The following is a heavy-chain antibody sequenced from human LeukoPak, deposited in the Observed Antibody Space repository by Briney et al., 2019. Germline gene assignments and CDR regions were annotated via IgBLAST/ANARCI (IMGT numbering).Heavy chain of an antibody. CDR1: GFTFSDYF. Sequence: PGGSLRLSCAASGFTFSDYFMTWIRQAPGKGLEWISYISSSGSTIFYADSVKGRFTLSRDNAKNSLYLQMNSLRAEDTAVYYCARGRLLGRRCSGGSCLLYFDYWGQGPLVTVSS. CDR3: ARGRLLGRRCSGGSCLLYFDY. D-gene: IGHD2-15*01. J-gene: IGHJ4*02. CDR2: ISSSGSTI. V-gene: IGHV3-11*01.